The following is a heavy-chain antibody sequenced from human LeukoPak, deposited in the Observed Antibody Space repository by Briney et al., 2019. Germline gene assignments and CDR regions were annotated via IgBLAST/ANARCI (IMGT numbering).Heavy chain of an antibody. Sequence: GGSLRLSCAASGFTFDDYAMHWVRQAPGKGLEWVSGISWNSGSIGYADSVKGRFTISRVNAKNSLYLQMNSLRAEDTALYYCARGDYYYMDVWGKGTTVTVSS. D-gene: IGHD3-10*01. CDR1: GFTFDDYA. J-gene: IGHJ6*03. CDR3: ARGDYYYMDV. V-gene: IGHV3-9*01. CDR2: ISWNSGSI.